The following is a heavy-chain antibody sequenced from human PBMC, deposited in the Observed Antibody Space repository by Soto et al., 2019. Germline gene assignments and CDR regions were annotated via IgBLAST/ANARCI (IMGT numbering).Heavy chain of an antibody. D-gene: IGHD2-15*01. Sequence: QVQLVQSGAEVKKPGASVRVSYKASGYTFTNYGISWVRQAPGQGLEWMGWVGPYNGNTDHAQNFQGRVTMTTDTSTNTAYMELGSLRSDDTALYYCARCYCSLGSCYTCWHFDLWGRGTLVTVSS. J-gene: IGHJ2*01. CDR1: GYTFTNYG. CDR2: VGPYNGNT. V-gene: IGHV1-18*04. CDR3: ARCYCSLGSCYTCWHFDL.